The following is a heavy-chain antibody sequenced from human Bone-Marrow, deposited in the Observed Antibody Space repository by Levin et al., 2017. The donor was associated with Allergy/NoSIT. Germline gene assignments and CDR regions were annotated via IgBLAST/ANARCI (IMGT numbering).Heavy chain of an antibody. Sequence: GGSLRLSCVASGFNFGDYAMHWVRHSPGKGLEWVSGISWNGGDPGYADFVEGRFSVSRDNPKRSLFLQMNSLRAEDTAFYYCVKGIYLYSGSYPDAFDVWGRGRMVTV. V-gene: IGHV3-9*01. CDR3: VKGIYLYSGSYPDAFDV. CDR2: ISWNGGDP. CDR1: GFNFGDYA. D-gene: IGHD1-26*01. J-gene: IGHJ3*01.